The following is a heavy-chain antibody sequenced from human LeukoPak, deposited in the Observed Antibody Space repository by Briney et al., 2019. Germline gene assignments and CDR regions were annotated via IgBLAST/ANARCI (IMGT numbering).Heavy chain of an antibody. Sequence: PGGSLRLSCAASGFTFSSYSMNWVRQAPGKGLEWVSYISSSSSTIYYADSVKGRFTISRDNAKNSLYLQMNSLRAEDTAVYYCARGSVLRYFDWLRYWGQGTLVTVSS. CDR2: ISSSSSTI. CDR3: ARGSVLRYFDWLRY. V-gene: IGHV3-48*04. CDR1: GFTFSSYS. D-gene: IGHD3-9*01. J-gene: IGHJ4*02.